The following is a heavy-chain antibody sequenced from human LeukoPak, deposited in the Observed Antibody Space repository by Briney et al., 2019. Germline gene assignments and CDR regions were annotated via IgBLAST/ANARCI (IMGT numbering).Heavy chain of an antibody. CDR3: ARVIVDLERGAFDI. CDR2: INPNSGGT. D-gene: IGHD1-1*01. V-gene: IGHV1-2*02. Sequence: GASVKVSCKASGYTFTGYYMHWVRQAPGQGLEWMGWINPNSGGTNYAQKFQGRVTMTRDTSISTAYMELSRLRSDDTAVYYCARVIVDLERGAFDIWGQGTMVTVSS. J-gene: IGHJ3*02. CDR1: GYTFTGYY.